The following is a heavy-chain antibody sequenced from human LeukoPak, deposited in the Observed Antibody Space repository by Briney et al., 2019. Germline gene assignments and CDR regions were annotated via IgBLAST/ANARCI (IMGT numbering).Heavy chain of an antibody. CDR3: ASSPTVTTGGGY. J-gene: IGHJ4*02. CDR1: GGSISSSSYY. Sequence: SETLSLTCTVSGGSISSSSYYWGWIRQPPGKGLEWIGSIYYSGSTYYNPSLKSRVTISVDTSKNQFSLKLSSVTAADTAVYYCASSPTVTTGGGYWGQGTLVTVSS. D-gene: IGHD4-17*01. V-gene: IGHV4-39*07. CDR2: IYYSGST.